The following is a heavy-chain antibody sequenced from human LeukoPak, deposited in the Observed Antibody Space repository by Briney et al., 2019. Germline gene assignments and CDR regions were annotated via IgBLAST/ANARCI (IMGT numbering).Heavy chain of an antibody. V-gene: IGHV3-23*01. Sequence: GGSLRLSCAAPGFTFSSYAMSWGRQAAGKGLEWVSAISGSGGSRYYADSVKGRFTISRDNSKNSLYLQMNSLRAEDTAVYYCAELGITMIGGVWGKGTTVTISS. J-gene: IGHJ6*04. CDR1: GFTFSSYA. CDR2: ISGSGGSR. CDR3: AELGITMIGGV. D-gene: IGHD3-10*02.